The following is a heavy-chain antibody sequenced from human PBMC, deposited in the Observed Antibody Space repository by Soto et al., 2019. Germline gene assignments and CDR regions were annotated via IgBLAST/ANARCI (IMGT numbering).Heavy chain of an antibody. J-gene: IGHJ6*02. CDR1: GFTFSSYG. D-gene: IGHD3-22*01. Sequence: GGSLRLSCAASGFTFSSYGMHWVRQAPGKGLEWVAVIWYDGSNKYYADSVKGRFTISRDNSKNTLYLQMNSLRAEDTAVYYCARDNRDSSGYYAPSYYYGMDVWGQGTTVTVSS. CDR3: ARDNRDSSGYYAPSYYYGMDV. V-gene: IGHV3-33*01. CDR2: IWYDGSNK.